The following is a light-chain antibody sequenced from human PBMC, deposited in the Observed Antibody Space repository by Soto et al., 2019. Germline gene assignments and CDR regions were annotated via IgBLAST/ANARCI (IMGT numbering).Light chain of an antibody. CDR2: EVT. Sequence: QSALAQPPSASGSPGQSVTISCTGTSSDVGGYNFVSWYQQHPGKAPQLIIYEVTKRPSGVPDRFSGSKSGNTASLTVSGLQTEDEADYYCSSYAATNNYVFGSATKVTV. CDR3: SSYAATNNYV. V-gene: IGLV2-8*01. J-gene: IGLJ1*01. CDR1: SSDVGGYNF.